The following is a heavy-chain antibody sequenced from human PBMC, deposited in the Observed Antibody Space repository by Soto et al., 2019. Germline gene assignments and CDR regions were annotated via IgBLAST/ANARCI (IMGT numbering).Heavy chain of an antibody. V-gene: IGHV1-69*13. Sequence: GASVKVSCKASGGTFSSYAISWVRQAPGQGLEWMGGIIPIFGTANYAQKFQGRVTITADESTSTAYMELSSLRSEDTAVYYCARESGNDILTGFDYWGQGTLVTVSS. D-gene: IGHD3-9*01. CDR1: GGTFSSYA. CDR2: IIPIFGTA. J-gene: IGHJ4*02. CDR3: ARESGNDILTGFDY.